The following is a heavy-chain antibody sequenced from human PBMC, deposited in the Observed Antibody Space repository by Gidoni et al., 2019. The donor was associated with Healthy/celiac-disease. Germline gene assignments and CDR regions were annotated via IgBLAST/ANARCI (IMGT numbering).Heavy chain of an antibody. V-gene: IGHV3-7*03. CDR3: ARDFRRWYFDY. J-gene: IGHJ4*02. D-gene: IGHD2-15*01. CDR2: IKQDGSEK. Sequence: GFTFSSYWMSWVRQAPGKGLEWVANIKQDGSEKYYVDSVKGRFTISRDNAKNSLYLQMNSLRAEDTAVYYCARDFRRWYFDYWGQGTLVTVSS. CDR1: GFTFSSYW.